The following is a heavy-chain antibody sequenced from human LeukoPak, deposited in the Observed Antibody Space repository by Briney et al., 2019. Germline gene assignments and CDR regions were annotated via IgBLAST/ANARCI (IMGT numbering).Heavy chain of an antibody. CDR1: GFTFSSYA. D-gene: IGHD3-22*01. CDR3: AKGTKVIVVDNYFDY. CDR2: ISGVGGGA. J-gene: IGHJ4*02. Sequence: PGGSLRLSCAASGFTFSSYAMSWVRQAPGKGLEWVSAISGVGGGAYYADSVKGRFTISRDNSKNTLYLQMNSLRAEDTAVYYCAKGTKVIVVDNYFDYWGQGTLVTVSS. V-gene: IGHV3-23*01.